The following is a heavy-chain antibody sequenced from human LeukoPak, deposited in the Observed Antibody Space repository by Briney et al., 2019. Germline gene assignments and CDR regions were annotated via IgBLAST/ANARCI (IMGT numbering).Heavy chain of an antibody. V-gene: IGHV3-30*18. Sequence: GGSLRLSCAASGFTFSSYGMHWVRQAPGKGLEWVAVISYDGRNKHYPDSVKGRFTISRDISTDTLWLQMDSLRTEDTAVYYCAKGPLRGTAAAIDYWGQGTLVTVSS. D-gene: IGHD2-2*01. CDR2: ISYDGRNK. CDR3: AKGPLRGTAAAIDY. J-gene: IGHJ4*02. CDR1: GFTFSSYG.